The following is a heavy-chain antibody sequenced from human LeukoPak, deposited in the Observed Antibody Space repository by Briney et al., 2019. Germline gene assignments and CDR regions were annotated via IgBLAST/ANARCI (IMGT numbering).Heavy chain of an antibody. CDR1: GFIFSSYA. CDR2: ISGSGGST. Sequence: PGGSLRLSCAASGFIFSSYAMSWVRQAPGKGLEWVSVISGSGGSTYYADSVKGRFTISRDNSKNTMYLQVSSLRAEDTAVYYCAKGAGAPITYNWFDPWGQGTLVTVSS. J-gene: IGHJ5*02. CDR3: AKGAGAPITYNWFDP. D-gene: IGHD1-20*01. V-gene: IGHV3-23*01.